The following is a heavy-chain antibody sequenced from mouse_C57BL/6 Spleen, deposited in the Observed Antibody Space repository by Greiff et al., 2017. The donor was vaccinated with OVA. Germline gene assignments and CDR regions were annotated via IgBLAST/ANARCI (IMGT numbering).Heavy chain of an antibody. CDR2: IYPGDGDT. CDR3: ARAEFITTVVVDY. Sequence: VQLQPSGAELVKPGASVKISCKASGYAFSSYWMNWVKQRPGKGLEWIGQIYPGDGDTNYNGKFKGKATLTADKSSSTAYMQLSSLTSEDSAVYFCARAEFITTVVVDYWGQGTTLTVSS. CDR1: GYAFSSYW. J-gene: IGHJ2*01. D-gene: IGHD1-1*01. V-gene: IGHV1-80*01.